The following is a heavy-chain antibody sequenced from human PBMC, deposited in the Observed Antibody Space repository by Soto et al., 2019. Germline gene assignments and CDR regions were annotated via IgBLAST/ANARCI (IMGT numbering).Heavy chain of an antibody. Sequence: SETLSLTCTVSGGSISSYYWSWIRQPPGKGLEWIGYIYYSGSTNYNPSLKSRVIISVDTSKNQFSLKLSSVTAADTAVYYCARRYGGNFDYWGQGTLVTVS. J-gene: IGHJ4*02. V-gene: IGHV4-59*01. CDR1: GGSISSYY. CDR3: ARRYGGNFDY. D-gene: IGHD3-16*01. CDR2: IYYSGST.